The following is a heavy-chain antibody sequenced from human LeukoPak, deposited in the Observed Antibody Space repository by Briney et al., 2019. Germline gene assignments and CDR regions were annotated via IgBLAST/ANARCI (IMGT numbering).Heavy chain of an antibody. J-gene: IGHJ6*02. CDR3: ARDQSIAAAGPGYYYGMDV. D-gene: IGHD6-13*01. CDR2: INHSGGT. V-gene: IGHV4-34*01. CDR1: GGSFSGYY. Sequence: SETLSLTCAVYGGSFSGYYWSWIRQPPGKGLEWIGEINHSGGTNYNPSLKSRVTISVDTSKNQFSLKLSSVTAADTAVYYCARDQSIAAAGPGYYYGMDVWGQGTTVTVSS.